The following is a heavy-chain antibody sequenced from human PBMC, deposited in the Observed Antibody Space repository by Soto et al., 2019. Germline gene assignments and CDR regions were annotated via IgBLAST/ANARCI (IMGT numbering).Heavy chain of an antibody. J-gene: IGHJ6*02. D-gene: IGHD3-3*02. CDR3: ARHFWSGIYYYGMDV. CDR2: IIPIFGTA. V-gene: IGHV1-69*01. Sequence: QVQLVQSGAEVKKPGSSVKVSCKASGGTFSSYAISWVRQAPGQELEWMGGIIPIFGTANYAQKFQGRVTITADESTSTAYMELGSLRSEDTAVYYCARHFWSGIYYYGMDVWGQGTTVTVSS. CDR1: GGTFSSYA.